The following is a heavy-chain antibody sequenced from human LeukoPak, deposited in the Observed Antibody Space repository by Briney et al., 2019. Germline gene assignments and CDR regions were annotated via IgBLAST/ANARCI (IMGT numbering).Heavy chain of an antibody. CDR2: IYTSGST. D-gene: IGHD3-22*01. CDR3: ARGGLTYYYDSSGYLFDY. J-gene: IGHJ4*02. V-gene: IGHV4-4*07. Sequence: SETLSLTCTVSGGSISSYYWSWIRQPAGKGLEWIGRIYTSGSTNYNPSLKSRVTMSVDTSKNQFSLKLSSVTAADTAVYYCARGGLTYYYDSSGYLFDYWGQGTLVTVPP. CDR1: GGSISSYY.